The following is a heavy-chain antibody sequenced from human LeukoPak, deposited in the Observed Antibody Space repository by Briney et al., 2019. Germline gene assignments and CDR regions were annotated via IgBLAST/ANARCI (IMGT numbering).Heavy chain of an antibody. Sequence: SETLSLTCTASGYSISSGYYWGWIRQPPGKGLEWIGSIYHSGSTNYNPSLKSRVTISVDTSKNQFSLKLSSVTAADTAVYYCARALYYYGSGSYYNDYYYMDVWGKGTTVTISS. CDR3: ARALYYYGSGSYYNDYYYMDV. CDR1: GYSISSGYY. D-gene: IGHD3-10*01. V-gene: IGHV4-38-2*02. J-gene: IGHJ6*03. CDR2: IYHSGST.